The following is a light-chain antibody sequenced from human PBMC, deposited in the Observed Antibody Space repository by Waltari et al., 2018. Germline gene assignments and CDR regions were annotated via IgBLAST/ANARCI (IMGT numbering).Light chain of an antibody. Sequence: EIVMTQSPATLSVSAGERATLSCRASQSVSGNLAWYQQKPGQAPRLLIYGASTRAPGIPARFSGSGFGTDFTLTISSLQSEDYAVYFCQHSNNWPLTCGGGTKLEIK. CDR2: GAS. CDR3: QHSNNWPLT. CDR1: QSVSGN. J-gene: IGKJ4*01. V-gene: IGKV3-15*01.